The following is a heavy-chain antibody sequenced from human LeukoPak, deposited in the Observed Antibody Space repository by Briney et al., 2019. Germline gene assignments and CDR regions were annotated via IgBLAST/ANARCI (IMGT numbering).Heavy chain of an antibody. CDR3: ARRYFHIGPDAFDI. V-gene: IGHV3-21*01. Sequence: PGGSLRLTCAASGFTFSSYNMNWVRQAPGKGLEWVSSISPTSSYISYADSVKGRFTISRDNAKNSLYLQMNSLRAEDTAVYYCARRYFHIGPDAFDIWGQGTMVTVSS. J-gene: IGHJ3*02. CDR1: GFTFSSYN. D-gene: IGHD2-21*01. CDR2: ISPTSSYI.